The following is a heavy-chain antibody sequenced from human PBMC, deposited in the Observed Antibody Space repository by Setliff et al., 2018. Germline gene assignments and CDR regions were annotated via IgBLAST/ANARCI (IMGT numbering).Heavy chain of an antibody. CDR3: AGGDTRRYYYGSGRYGV. J-gene: IGHJ6*02. Sequence: GASVKVSCKASGYTFTSYDINWVRQATGQGLEWMGWMNPNSGNTGYAQKFQGRVTMTRNTSISTAYMELSSLRSEDTAVYYCAGGDTRRYYYGSGRYGVWGQGTTVTVSS. D-gene: IGHD3-10*01. CDR1: GYTFTSYD. CDR2: MNPNSGNT. V-gene: IGHV1-8*01.